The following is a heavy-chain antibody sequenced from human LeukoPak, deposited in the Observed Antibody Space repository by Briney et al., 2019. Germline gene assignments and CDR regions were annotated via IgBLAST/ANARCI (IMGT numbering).Heavy chain of an antibody. CDR3: ATDPLNRLRAFDY. CDR2: INPSGGST. Sequence: ASVKVSCKASGYIFISYYMHWVRQAPGQGLEWMGIINPSGGSTSYAQKFQGRVTMTEDTSTDTAYMELSSLRSEDTAVYYCATDPLNRLRAFDYWGQGTLVTVSS. D-gene: IGHD4-17*01. J-gene: IGHJ4*02. CDR1: GYIFISYY. V-gene: IGHV1-46*01.